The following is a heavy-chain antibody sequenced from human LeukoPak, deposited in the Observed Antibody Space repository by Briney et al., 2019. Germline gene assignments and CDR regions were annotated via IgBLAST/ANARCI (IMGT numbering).Heavy chain of an antibody. CDR3: ARDETHFYGSGSSNWFDP. J-gene: IGHJ5*02. CDR2: IYYSGTT. V-gene: IGHV4-59*12. CDR1: GGSISSYY. Sequence: SETLSLTCTVSGGSISSYYWTWIRQPPGKGLEWIGYIYYSGTTIYNPSLKSRLTISLDTSMNQFSLSLSSVTAADTAVYYCARDETHFYGSGSSNWFDPWGQGILVTVSS. D-gene: IGHD3-10*01.